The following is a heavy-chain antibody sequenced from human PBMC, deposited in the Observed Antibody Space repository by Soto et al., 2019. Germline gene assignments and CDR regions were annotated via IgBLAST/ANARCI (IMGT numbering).Heavy chain of an antibody. V-gene: IGHV5-51*01. D-gene: IGHD3-16*01. CDR1: GYTFIYFF. CDR3: APQGTWRSSDHAAFGG. Sequence: XECRKMLGLASGYTFIYFFVAWVRQVPGKGLDGMGVIYPGASDMRYSPSFEGHVTISADKSTNTAYLQWSSLEAAATAIYYCAPQGTWRSSDHAAFGGWDPGTLVTVSS. J-gene: IGHJ4*02. CDR2: IYPGASDM.